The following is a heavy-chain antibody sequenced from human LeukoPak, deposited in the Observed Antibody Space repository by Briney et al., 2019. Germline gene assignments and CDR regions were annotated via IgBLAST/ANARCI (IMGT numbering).Heavy chain of an antibody. CDR2: IYYSGST. CDR1: GGSLSGYY. D-gene: IGHD3-22*01. CDR3: ARGRGVPYYYDSSGYYPADY. Sequence: SETLSLTCAVYGGSLSGYYWSWIRQPPGKGLECIGHIYYSGSTYYNPSLKSRVTISVDTSKNQFSLKLSSVTAADTAVYYCARGRGVPYYYDSSGYYPADYWGQGTLVTVSS. V-gene: IGHV4-30-4*01. J-gene: IGHJ4*02.